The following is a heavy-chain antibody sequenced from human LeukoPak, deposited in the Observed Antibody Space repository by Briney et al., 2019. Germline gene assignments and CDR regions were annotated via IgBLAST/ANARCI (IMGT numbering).Heavy chain of an antibody. V-gene: IGHV3-23*01. J-gene: IGHJ4*02. D-gene: IGHD3-22*01. CDR2: ISSSGDIT. CDR1: GFTFNNYA. Sequence: PPGGSLRLSCAASGFTFNNYAMSWVRQAPGKGLEWVSAISSSGDITFYADSVKGRFTISRDNSRYTLYLQMNSLRAEDAAVYYCAKDRPNYYESNGHYYRRNGDYWGRGTLVTVSS. CDR3: AKDRPNYYESNGHYYRRNGDY.